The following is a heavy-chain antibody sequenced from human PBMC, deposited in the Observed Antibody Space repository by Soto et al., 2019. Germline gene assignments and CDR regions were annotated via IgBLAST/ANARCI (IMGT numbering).Heavy chain of an antibody. Sequence: GASVKVSCKASGYTFTSYGISLVRQAPGQGLEWMGWISAYNGNTNYAQKLQGRVTMTTDTSTSTAYMELRSLRSDDTAVYYCAREGAPGGYEDAFDIWGQGTMVTVSS. D-gene: IGHD5-12*01. J-gene: IGHJ3*02. V-gene: IGHV1-18*01. CDR1: GYTFTSYG. CDR3: AREGAPGGYEDAFDI. CDR2: ISAYNGNT.